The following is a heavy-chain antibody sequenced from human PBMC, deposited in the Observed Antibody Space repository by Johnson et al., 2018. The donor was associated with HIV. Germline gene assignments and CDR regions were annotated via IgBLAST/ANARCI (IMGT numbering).Heavy chain of an antibody. D-gene: IGHD3-3*01. Sequence: VQLVESGGGVVQPGGSLRLSCAASGFTFSTYSMHWVRQAPGQGLVWVARIANDVSSTYYTDSVTGRFTISRDNTKNTVYLQMNCLRAEDTAVYYCTPRIFHAFDIWGQGTMVTVSS. CDR2: IANDVSST. V-gene: IGHV3-74*01. CDR1: GFTFSTYS. J-gene: IGHJ3*02. CDR3: TPRIFHAFDI.